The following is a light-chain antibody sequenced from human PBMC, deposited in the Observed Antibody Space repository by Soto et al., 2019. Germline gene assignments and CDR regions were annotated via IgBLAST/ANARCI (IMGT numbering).Light chain of an antibody. CDR1: HRINSA. CDR2: DAS. J-gene: IGKJ4*01. Sequence: GDRSTFTCLACHRINSAIGLSQQNPGKVPKLLIYDASSLESGVPSRFSGSGSGTDFTLTISSLQPEDFATYYCQQFNNYPLTFGGGTKV. V-gene: IGKV1D-13*01. CDR3: QQFNNYPLT.